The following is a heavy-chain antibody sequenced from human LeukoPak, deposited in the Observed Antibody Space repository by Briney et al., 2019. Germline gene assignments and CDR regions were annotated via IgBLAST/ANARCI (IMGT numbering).Heavy chain of an antibody. CDR3: ARDWRDSSGYYPFDY. D-gene: IGHD3-22*01. CDR2: IYHSGST. CDR1: GYSISSGYY. J-gene: IGHJ4*02. V-gene: IGHV4-38-2*02. Sequence: SETLSLTCTVSGYSISSGYYWGWIRQPPGKGLEWIGSIYHSGSTYYNPSLKSRVTISVDTSKNQFSLKLSSVTAADTAVYYCARDWRDSSGYYPFDYWGQGTLVTVSS.